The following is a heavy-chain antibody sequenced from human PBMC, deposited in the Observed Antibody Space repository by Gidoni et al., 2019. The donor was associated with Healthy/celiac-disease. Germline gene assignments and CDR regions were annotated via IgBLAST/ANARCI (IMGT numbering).Heavy chain of an antibody. Sequence: EVQLVESGGGLVKPGGSLRLSCAASGFTFSNAWMMWVRQAPGKGLEWVGRIKSKTDGGTTDYAAPVKGRFTISRDDSKNTLYLQMNSLKTEDTAVYYCTTGSTPRGALVVPAAATYYFDYWGQGTLVTVSS. CDR2: IKSKTDGGTT. CDR1: GFTFSNAW. D-gene: IGHD2-2*01. J-gene: IGHJ4*02. CDR3: TTGSTPRGALVVPAAATYYFDY. V-gene: IGHV3-15*01.